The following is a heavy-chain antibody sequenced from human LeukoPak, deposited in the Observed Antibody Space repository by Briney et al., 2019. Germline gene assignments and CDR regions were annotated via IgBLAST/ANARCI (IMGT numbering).Heavy chain of an antibody. CDR1: GFTFSSYS. Sequence: GGSLRLSCAASGFTFSSYSMDWVRQAPGTGLEWVSSINSGSSYIYYADSVKGRFTISRDNAKNSLFLQMNTLRAEDTAVYYCARAIFSRGWYLVDYWGQGTLVTVSS. CDR2: INSGSSYI. D-gene: IGHD6-19*01. CDR3: ARAIFSRGWYLVDY. V-gene: IGHV3-21*01. J-gene: IGHJ4*02.